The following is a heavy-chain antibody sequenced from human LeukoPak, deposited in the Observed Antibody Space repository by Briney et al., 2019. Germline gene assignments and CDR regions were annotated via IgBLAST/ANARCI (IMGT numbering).Heavy chain of an antibody. CDR1: GCSISSGYY. CDR3: ARDRGGYSYGYDAFDI. Sequence: SETLSLTCTVSGCSISSGYYWGWIRQPPGKGLEWIGSIYHSGSTYYNPSLKSRVTISVGTSKNQFSLKLSSVTAADTAVYYCARDRGGYSYGYDAFDIWGQGTMVTVSS. V-gene: IGHV4-38-2*02. D-gene: IGHD5-18*01. J-gene: IGHJ3*02. CDR2: IYHSGST.